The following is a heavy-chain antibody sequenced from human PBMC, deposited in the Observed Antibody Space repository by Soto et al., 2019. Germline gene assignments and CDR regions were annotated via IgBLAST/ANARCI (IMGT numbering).Heavy chain of an antibody. CDR2: MNAKSGAT. D-gene: IGHD3-16*01. J-gene: IGHJ6*02. CDR1: GYTFSDFD. Sequence: QAHLEQSGAEVKRPGASVKVSCKASGYTFSDFDINWLRQASGQGPEWMGWMNAKSGATFFAQRFQGKFNMTWDTSLRTAYMEVGRLPSDDTAMYYCARGNPFNYAGFDVWGQGTTVAVSS. CDR3: ARGNPFNYAGFDV. V-gene: IGHV1-8*01.